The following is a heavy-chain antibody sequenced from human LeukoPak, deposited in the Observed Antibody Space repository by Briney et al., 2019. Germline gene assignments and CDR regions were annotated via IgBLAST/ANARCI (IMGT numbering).Heavy chain of an antibody. CDR2: RSYDGSNK. Sequence: PGGSLRLSCSASGFTFSSYGMHWVRQAPGKGLEWVAVRSYDGSNKYYADSVKGRFTISRDNSKNTLYLQMNSLRAEDTAVYYCAKDRRNDSSGSYLGYWGQGTLVTVSS. D-gene: IGHD3-22*01. CDR3: AKDRRNDSSGSYLGY. V-gene: IGHV3-30*18. CDR1: GFTFSSYG. J-gene: IGHJ4*02.